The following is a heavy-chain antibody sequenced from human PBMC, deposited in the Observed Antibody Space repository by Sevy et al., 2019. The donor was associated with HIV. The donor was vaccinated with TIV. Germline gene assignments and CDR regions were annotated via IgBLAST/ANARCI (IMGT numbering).Heavy chain of an antibody. J-gene: IGHJ4*02. CDR2: IKQDGSEK. D-gene: IGHD1-26*01. V-gene: IGHV3-7*01. CDR1: VFTFSSYW. Sequence: GGSLRLSCAASVFTFSSYWMSWVRQAPGKGLEWVANIKQDGSEKYYVDSVKGRFTISRDNAKNSLYLQMNSLRAEDTAVYYCATEESGNLDYWGQGTLVTVSS. CDR3: ATEESGNLDY.